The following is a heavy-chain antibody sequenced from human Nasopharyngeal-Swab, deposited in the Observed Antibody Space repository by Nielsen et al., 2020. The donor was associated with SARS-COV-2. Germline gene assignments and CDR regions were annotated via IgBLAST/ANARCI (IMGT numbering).Heavy chain of an antibody. V-gene: IGHV3-11*06. Sequence: WIRQPPGKGLEWVAYVSRSSSRSYYADSVEGRFTISRDNPKNSLFLQMDCLRDEDTAVYFCVRDVAMVGATLDTWGQGTLVTVSS. D-gene: IGHD1-26*01. CDR2: VSRSSSRS. J-gene: IGHJ1*01. CDR3: VRDVAMVGATLDT.